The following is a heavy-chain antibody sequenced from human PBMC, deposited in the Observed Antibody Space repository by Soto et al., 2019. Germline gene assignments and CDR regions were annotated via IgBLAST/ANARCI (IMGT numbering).Heavy chain of an antibody. CDR3: ARDGYSSSFLNDY. D-gene: IGHD6-6*01. J-gene: IGHJ4*02. CDR2: ISSSSSYI. CDR1: GFTFSSYS. V-gene: IGHV3-21*01. Sequence: EVQLVESGGGLVKPGGSLRLSCAASGFTFSSYSMNWVLQAPGKGLEWVSSISSSSSYIYYADSVKGRFTISRDNAKNSLYLQMNSLRAEDTAVYYCARDGYSSSFLNDYWGQGTLVTVSS.